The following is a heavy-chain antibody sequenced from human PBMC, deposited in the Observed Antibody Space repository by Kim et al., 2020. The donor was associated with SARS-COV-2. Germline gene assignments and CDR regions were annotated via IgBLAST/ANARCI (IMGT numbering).Heavy chain of an antibody. D-gene: IGHD1-7*01. Sequence: YAQKFPGRVTMTRDTSTSTVYMELSSLRSEDTAVYYCARMGSITGTTYDYWGQGTLVTVSS. V-gene: IGHV1-46*01. CDR3: ARMGSITGTTYDY. J-gene: IGHJ4*02.